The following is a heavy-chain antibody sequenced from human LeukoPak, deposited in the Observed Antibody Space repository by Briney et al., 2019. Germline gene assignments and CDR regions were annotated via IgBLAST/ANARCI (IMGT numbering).Heavy chain of an antibody. CDR1: GGSISSSNW. V-gene: IGHV4-4*02. CDR2: IYHSWST. CDR3: AGGGSYVWGCYRLKSWFDP. D-gene: IGHD3-16*02. J-gene: IGHJ5*02. Sequence: PSGTLSLTCAVSGGSISSSNWWSWVRQPPGKGLEGIGEIYHSWSTNYNPALKNRVHITVDKSKKQFSLKLEPCTPAGPAGYLCAGGGSYVWGCYRLKSWFDPWGQGTLVTVSS.